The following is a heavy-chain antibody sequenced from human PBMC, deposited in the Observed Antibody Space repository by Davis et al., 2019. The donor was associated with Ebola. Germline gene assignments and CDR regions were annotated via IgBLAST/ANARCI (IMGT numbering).Heavy chain of an antibody. CDR3: AAELTGDAFDV. D-gene: IGHD7-27*01. J-gene: IGHJ3*01. CDR1: GFIFSDYY. V-gene: IGHV3-11*01. CDR2: ITGGGTVL. Sequence: GESLKISCAASGFIFSDYYMNWFRQAPGKGLEWVSYITGGGTVLYYADSVKGRFTISRDNAKNSLYLQMNSLRAEDTAVYYCAAELTGDAFDVWGRGTMVTVSS.